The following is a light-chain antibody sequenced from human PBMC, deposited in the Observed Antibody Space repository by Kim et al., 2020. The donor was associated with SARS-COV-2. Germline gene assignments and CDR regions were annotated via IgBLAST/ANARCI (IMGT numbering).Light chain of an antibody. CDR2: GAS. J-gene: IGKJ2*01. CDR1: QSVSSN. V-gene: IGKV3-15*01. CDR3: QQYNNLPYT. Sequence: EIVMTHSPATLSVSPGERATLSCRASQSVSSNLAWYQQKPGQAPRLLIYGASTRATGIPARFSGSGSGTEFTLAISTLQSEDFAVYYCQQYNNLPYTFGQGTKLEI.